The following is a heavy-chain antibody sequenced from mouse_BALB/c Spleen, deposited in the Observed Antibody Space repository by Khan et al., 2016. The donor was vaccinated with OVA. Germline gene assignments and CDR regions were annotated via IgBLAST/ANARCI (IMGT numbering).Heavy chain of an antibody. D-gene: IGHD2-2*01. V-gene: IGHV1S81*02. CDR2: INPSNGGA. Sequence: QVQLKQSGAELVKPGASVKLSCKASGYTFTAYYMYWVKQRPGQGLEWIGEINPSNGGANFNEKFKSKATLTVDKSSSTVFMQLSSLTSEDSAVYYCTRSGYGSFIYWGQGTLVTVSA. J-gene: IGHJ3*01. CDR3: TRSGYGSFIY. CDR1: GYTFTAYY.